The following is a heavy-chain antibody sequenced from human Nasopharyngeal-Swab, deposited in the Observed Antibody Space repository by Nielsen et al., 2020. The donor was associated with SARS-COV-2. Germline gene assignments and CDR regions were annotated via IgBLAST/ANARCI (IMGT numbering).Heavy chain of an antibody. J-gene: IGHJ3*02. CDR2: ISSSGST. Sequence: SETLSLTCTVSGASISTYYWSWIRQSPGTGLESLGCISSSGSTNYNPSLPRRVTISVDTSKNHLSLKLSSVTAADSAVYYCARSSRDWPPKRGALDIWGQGTGVKVSS. CDR3: ARSSRDWPPKRGALDI. CDR1: GASISTYY. V-gene: IGHV4-59*01. D-gene: IGHD2-21*02.